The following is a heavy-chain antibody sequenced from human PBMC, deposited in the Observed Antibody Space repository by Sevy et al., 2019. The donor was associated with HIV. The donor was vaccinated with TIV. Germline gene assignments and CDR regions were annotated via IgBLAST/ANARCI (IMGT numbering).Heavy chain of an antibody. V-gene: IGHV3-74*01. CDR3: ASPGGYSYGYSYYYYGMDV. Sequence: GGSLRLSCAASGFTFSSYWMHWVRQAPGKGLVWVSRINSDGSSTSYADSVKGRFTISRDNAKNTLYLQMSSLRAEDTAVYYCASPGGYSYGYSYYYYGMDVWGQGTTVTVSS. D-gene: IGHD5-18*01. J-gene: IGHJ6*02. CDR1: GFTFSSYW. CDR2: INSDGSST.